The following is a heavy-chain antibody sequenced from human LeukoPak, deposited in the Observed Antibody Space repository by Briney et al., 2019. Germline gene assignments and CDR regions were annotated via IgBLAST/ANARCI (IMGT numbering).Heavy chain of an antibody. J-gene: IGHJ3*02. CDR2: VYDIGST. Sequence: SETLSLTCTVSGGSIGSHYWTWIRQTPGKGLEWIGYVYDIGSTKYNPSLKSRVTISVDTSKNQFSLRLSSVTAADTAVYYCAREYGGNSDACDIWGQGTMVTVSS. CDR1: GGSIGSHY. CDR3: AREYGGNSDACDI. V-gene: IGHV4-59*11. D-gene: IGHD4-23*01.